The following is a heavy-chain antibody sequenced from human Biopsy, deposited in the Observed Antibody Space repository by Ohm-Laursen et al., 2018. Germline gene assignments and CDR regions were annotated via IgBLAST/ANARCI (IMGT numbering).Heavy chain of an antibody. J-gene: IGHJ6*02. CDR2: MTPTT. V-gene: IGHV1-46*01. CDR1: GYTFTSYY. Sequence: VASVKVSCKASGYTFTSYYIHWVRQAPGQGLEWMGVMTPTTTYAQKFQGRLTITRDTSTSTVYMELSSLRSEDTAVYYCARDWNSGWRLPGMVNYYYNGMDVWGQGTTVTVSS. D-gene: IGHD5-18*01. CDR3: ARDWNSGWRLPGMVNYYYNGMDV.